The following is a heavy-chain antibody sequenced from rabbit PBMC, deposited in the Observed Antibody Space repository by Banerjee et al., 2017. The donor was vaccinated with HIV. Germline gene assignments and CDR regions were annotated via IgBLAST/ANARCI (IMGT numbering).Heavy chain of an antibody. CDR1: GFSFSSSYW. CDR3: ARDGYAGHGYPNL. J-gene: IGHJ4*01. Sequence: QEQLEESGGDLVKPEGSLTLTCTASGFSFSSSYWICWVRQAPGKGLEWIACIYTGSGSALYVSWAKGRFTISKTSSTTVTLQMTSLTAADTATYFCARDGYAGHGYPNLWGQGTLVTVS. V-gene: IGHV1S45*01. D-gene: IGHD4-2*01. CDR2: IYTGSGSA.